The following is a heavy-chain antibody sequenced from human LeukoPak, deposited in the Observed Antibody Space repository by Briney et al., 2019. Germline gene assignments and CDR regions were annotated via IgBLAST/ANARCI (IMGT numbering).Heavy chain of an antibody. V-gene: IGHV1-2*02. CDR2: INPNSGCT. J-gene: IGHJ5*02. CDR1: GYTFTGYY. CDR3: ARDGDYDFWSGYRNDNWFDP. Sequence: ASVTVSCKASGYTFTGYYMHWVRQAPGQGLEWMGWINPNSGCTNYAQKFQGRVTMTRDTSISTAYMELSRLRSDDTAVYYCARDGDYDFWSGYRNDNWFDPWGQGTLVTVSS. D-gene: IGHD3-3*01.